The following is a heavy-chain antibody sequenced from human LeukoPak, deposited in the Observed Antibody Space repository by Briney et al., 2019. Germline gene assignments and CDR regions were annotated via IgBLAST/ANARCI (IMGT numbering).Heavy chain of an antibody. V-gene: IGHV3-23*01. CDR3: AKMGGYDSLTGYYFDY. J-gene: IGHJ4*02. CDR1: GFTFSSYA. D-gene: IGHD3-9*01. CDR2: ISGSGGST. Sequence: GGSLRLSCAASGFTFSSYAMSWVRQAPGKGLEWVSAISGSGGSTYYADSVKGRFTISRDNSKNTLYLQMNSLRAEDTAVYYCAKMGGYDSLTGYYFDYWGQGTLVTVSS.